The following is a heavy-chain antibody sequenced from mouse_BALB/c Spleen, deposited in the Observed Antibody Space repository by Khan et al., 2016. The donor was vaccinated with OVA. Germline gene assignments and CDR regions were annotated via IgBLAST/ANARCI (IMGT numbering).Heavy chain of an antibody. D-gene: IGHD4-1*01. CDR1: GYSITSDYA. CDR2: ISYSGST. CDR3: ASELGRYYALDY. Sequence: EVQLQESGPGLVKPSQSLSLTCTVTGYSITSDYAWNWIRQFPGNKLEWMGYISYSGSTTYNPSLKSRITSNRETSKDQFCLQFKSVTSEDTATDDCASELGRYYALDYWGQGTSVTVSA. V-gene: IGHV3-2*02. J-gene: IGHJ4*01.